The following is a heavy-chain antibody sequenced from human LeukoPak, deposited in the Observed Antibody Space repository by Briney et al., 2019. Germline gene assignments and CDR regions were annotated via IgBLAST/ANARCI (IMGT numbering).Heavy chain of an antibody. V-gene: IGHV4-39*01. J-gene: IGHJ4*02. D-gene: IGHD3-3*01. Sequence: SETLPLTCTVSGGSISSSSYYWGWIRQPPGKGLEWIGSIYYSGSTYYNPSLKSRVTISVDTSKNQFSLKLSSVTAANTAVYYCARRSFYDSWSGYYTPDYYFDYWGQGTLVTVSS. CDR2: IYYSGST. CDR1: GGSISSSSYY. CDR3: ARRSFYDSWSGYYTPDYYFDY.